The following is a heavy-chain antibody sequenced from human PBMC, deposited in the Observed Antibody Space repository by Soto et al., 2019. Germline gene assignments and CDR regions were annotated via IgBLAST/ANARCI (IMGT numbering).Heavy chain of an antibody. D-gene: IGHD2-15*01. J-gene: IGHJ6*02. CDR2: ISYDGSNK. Sequence: PGGSLRLSCAASGFTFSNYAMHWVRQAPGKGLEWVTVISYDGSNKYYADSVKGRFTISRDISKSTLYLQMNSLRGEDTAVYYCARDRCSGSSCFGMDVWGQGTTVTVSS. V-gene: IGHV3-30-3*01. CDR3: ARDRCSGSSCFGMDV. CDR1: GFTFSNYA.